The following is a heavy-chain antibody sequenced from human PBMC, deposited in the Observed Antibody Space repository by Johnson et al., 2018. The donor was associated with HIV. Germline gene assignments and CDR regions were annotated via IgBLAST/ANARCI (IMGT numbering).Heavy chain of an antibody. CDR1: GFSVSSSY. D-gene: IGHD2-2*01. Sequence: VQLVESGGGLVQPGGSLRLSCAASGFSVSSSYMSWVRQAPGKGLEWVSTLYIGYSTYYADSVKDRFIISRDSSKNTLYLQMNSMRAEDTAVYYCARTVYSTSYLDAFDIWGQGTMVTVSS. CDR3: ARTVYSTSYLDAFDI. CDR2: LYIGYST. V-gene: IGHV3-66*01. J-gene: IGHJ3*02.